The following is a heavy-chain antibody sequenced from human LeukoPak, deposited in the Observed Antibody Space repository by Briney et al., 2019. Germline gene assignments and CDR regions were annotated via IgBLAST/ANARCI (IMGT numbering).Heavy chain of an antibody. CDR2: INTNSGKR. J-gene: IGHJ6*03. CDR3: ARFKGWVAAAGHYYYYYMDF. D-gene: IGHD6-13*01. V-gene: IGHV7-4-1*02. CDR1: GYTFTSYA. Sequence: GASVKVSCKASGYTFTSYAMNWVRQAHGQGLEWMGWINTNSGKRTYAQSFTGRVVFSLDTSVSTAYLQISSLKAEDTAVYYCARFKGWVAAAGHYYYYYMDFWGKGTTVTVSS.